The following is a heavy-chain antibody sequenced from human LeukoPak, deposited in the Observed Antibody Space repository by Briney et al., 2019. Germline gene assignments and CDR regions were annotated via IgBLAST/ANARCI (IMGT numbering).Heavy chain of an antibody. V-gene: IGHV3-64*01. CDR2: ISSNGGST. CDR1: GFTFSSYA. J-gene: IGHJ4*02. Sequence: GGSLRLSCAASGFTFSSYAMHWVRQAPGKGLEYVSAISSNGGSTYYANSVKGRFTISRDNAKNSLYLQMNSLRAEDTAVYYCARGVDYWGQGTLVTVSS. CDR3: ARGVDY. D-gene: IGHD3-3*01.